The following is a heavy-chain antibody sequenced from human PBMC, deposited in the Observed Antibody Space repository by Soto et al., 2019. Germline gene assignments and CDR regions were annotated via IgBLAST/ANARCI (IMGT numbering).Heavy chain of an antibody. CDR2: IDTSGNT. V-gene: IGHV4-4*07. D-gene: IGHD6-13*01. J-gene: IGHJ6*02. CDR1: VDSITTDY. CDR3: ARYSNNWFQTEGMDV. Sequence: SATLSLNRTVSVDSITTDYWRWIRQPSGKGLEWIGRIDTSGNTNYNPSLKSRVTMSVDTSKKQFSLKLTSVTAADTAVYYCARYSNNWFQTEGMDVWGQGTTVTVSS.